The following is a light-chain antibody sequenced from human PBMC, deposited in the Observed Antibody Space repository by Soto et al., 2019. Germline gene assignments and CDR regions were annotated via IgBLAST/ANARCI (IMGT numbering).Light chain of an antibody. CDR2: SNN. V-gene: IGLV1-44*01. Sequence: QSVLTQPPSASGTPGQRVSISCSGSNSNIGSNTVNWYQQVPGAAPKLLIYSNNQRPSGVPDRFSASKSATSASVAISGLQSEEEAGYYCASWEDSLDGVVFGGGTKLTVL. CDR3: ASWEDSLDGVV. CDR1: NSNIGSNT. J-gene: IGLJ2*01.